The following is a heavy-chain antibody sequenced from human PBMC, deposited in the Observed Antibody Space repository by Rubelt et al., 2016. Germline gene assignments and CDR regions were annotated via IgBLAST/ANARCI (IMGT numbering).Heavy chain of an antibody. J-gene: IGHJ4*02. CDR3: ARPGYIDS. CDR1: GFSFSSFW. Sequence: VQPGGSLRLSCAASGFSFSSFWMYWVRQAPGKGLEWVSVIYSGGSTFYADSVKGRFTISRDNSKNTLYLQMNSLRAEDTAVYYCARPGYIDSWGQGTLVTVSS. CDR2: IYSGGST. D-gene: IGHD5-12*01. V-gene: IGHV3-66*01.